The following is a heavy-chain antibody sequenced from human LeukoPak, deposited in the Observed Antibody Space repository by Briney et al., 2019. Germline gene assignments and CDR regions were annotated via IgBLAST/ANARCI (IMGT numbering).Heavy chain of an antibody. CDR3: ARFSEVYYYVDV. CDR1: GFTFSDYY. Sequence: GGSLRLTCAASGFTFSDYYMSWIRQAPGKGLESVSYISSSGSTIYYADSVKGRFTISRDDAEKSVYLQMNNLRGEDTAVYFCARFSEVYYYVDVWGTGTTVIVSS. CDR2: ISSSGSTI. D-gene: IGHD2/OR15-2a*01. V-gene: IGHV3-11*04. J-gene: IGHJ6*03.